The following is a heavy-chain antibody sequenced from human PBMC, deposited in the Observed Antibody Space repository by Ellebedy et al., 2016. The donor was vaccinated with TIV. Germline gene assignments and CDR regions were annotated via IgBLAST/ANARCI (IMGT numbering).Heavy chain of an antibody. CDR2: IFPLDSQT. CDR3: ARLPETDGSSSYGYYYHGMDV. J-gene: IGHJ6*02. CDR1: GYNFANYW. D-gene: IGHD6-13*01. Sequence: GESLKISCKGSGYNFANYWIGWVRQMPGKGLEWMGIIFPLDSQTTYSPSFQGQVTISADTSIGTAFLQLSSLKASDTAIYYCARLPETDGSSSYGYYYHGMDVWGQGTTVTVSS. V-gene: IGHV5-51*01.